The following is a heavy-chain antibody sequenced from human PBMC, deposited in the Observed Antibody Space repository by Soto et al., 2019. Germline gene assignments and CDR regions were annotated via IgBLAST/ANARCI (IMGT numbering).Heavy chain of an antibody. CDR3: ARGRTYCSGGSCYERYDH. Sequence: SETLSLTCAAYGGSFSGYYWSWIRQPPGKGLEWIGETNQGGSTNYNPSLKSRVTISVDTSKNQFSLKLTSVTAADTALYYCCARGRTYCSGGSCYERYDHWGQGALVTVSS. CDR2: TNQGGST. D-gene: IGHD2-15*01. J-gene: IGHJ4*02. CDR1: GGSFSGYY. V-gene: IGHV4-34*01.